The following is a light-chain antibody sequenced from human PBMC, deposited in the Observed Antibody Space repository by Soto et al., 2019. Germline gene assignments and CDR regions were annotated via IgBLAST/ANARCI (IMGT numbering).Light chain of an antibody. CDR2: DAS. CDR3: QQYDNFLWT. Sequence: DIQVTQTQSSQSASVGDRVTISCQASQAISNYLNWYQQKPGKAPKLLIYDASNLETGVPSRFSGSGSGTDFTFTISSLQPEDIATYYCQQYDNFLWTSGQGTEVDIK. J-gene: IGKJ1*01. V-gene: IGKV1-33*01. CDR1: QAISNY.